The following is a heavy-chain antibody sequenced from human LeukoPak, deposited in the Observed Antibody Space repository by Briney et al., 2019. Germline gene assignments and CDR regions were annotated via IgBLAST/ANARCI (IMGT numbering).Heavy chain of an antibody. V-gene: IGHV4-39*01. Sequence: SETLSLTCTVSGGSISSSSYYWGWIRQPPGKGLEWIGSIYYSGSTYYNPSLKSRVTISVDTSKNQFSLKLSSVTAADTAVYYCARSLGMEWLFTDYWGQGTLVTVSS. CDR1: GGSISSSSYY. D-gene: IGHD3-3*01. CDR2: IYYSGST. CDR3: ARSLGMEWLFTDY. J-gene: IGHJ4*02.